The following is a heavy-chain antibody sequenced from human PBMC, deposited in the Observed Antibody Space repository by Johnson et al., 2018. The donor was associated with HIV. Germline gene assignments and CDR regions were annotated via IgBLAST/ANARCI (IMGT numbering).Heavy chain of an antibody. CDR1: GFTFSNHH. V-gene: IGHV3-7*01. D-gene: IGHD2-8*02. J-gene: IGHJ3*02. CDR2: INQAGSDK. Sequence: MQLVESGGGLVQPGGSLRLSCAVSGFTFSNHHMTWVRQAPGKGLEWVANINQAGSDKYYVDSVKGRFTISRDNAQNSLYLQMNSLRAEDTAVYYCGRESTGAGTAFDIWGQGTMVTVSS. CDR3: GRESTGAGTAFDI.